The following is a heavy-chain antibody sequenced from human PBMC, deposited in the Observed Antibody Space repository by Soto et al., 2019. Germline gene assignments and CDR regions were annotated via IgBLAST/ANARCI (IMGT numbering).Heavy chain of an antibody. CDR1: GFTFSSYS. V-gene: IGHV3-21*01. CDR2: ISSSSSYI. Sequence: GGSLRLSCAASGFTFSSYSMNWVRQAPGKGLEWVSSISSSSSYIYYADSVKGRFTISRDNAKNSLYLQMNSLRAEDTAVYYCARVHRTGSGRLYYYYGMDVWGQETTVTVSS. CDR3: ARVHRTGSGRLYYYYGMDV. D-gene: IGHD3-10*01. J-gene: IGHJ6*02.